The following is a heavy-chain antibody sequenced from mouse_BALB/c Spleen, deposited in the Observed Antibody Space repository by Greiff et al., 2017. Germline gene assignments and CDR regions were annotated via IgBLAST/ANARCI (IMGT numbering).Heavy chain of an antibody. CDR2: IWAGGST. J-gene: IGHJ3*01. V-gene: IGHV2-9*02. CDR1: GFSLTSYG. D-gene: IGHD1-2*01. Sequence: VMLVESGPGLVAPSQSLSITCTVSGFSLTSYGVHWVRQPPGKGLEWLGVIWAGGSTNYNSALMSRLSISKDNSKSQVFLKMNSLQTDDTAMYYCAREEPLHYYGYWGQGTLVTVSA. CDR3: AREEPLHYYGY.